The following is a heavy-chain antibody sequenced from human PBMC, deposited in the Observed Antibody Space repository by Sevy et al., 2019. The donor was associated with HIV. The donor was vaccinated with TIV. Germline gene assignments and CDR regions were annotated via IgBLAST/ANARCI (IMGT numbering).Heavy chain of an antibody. D-gene: IGHD3-22*01. CDR3: ARSTDYYDNSGYDS. Sequence: GGSLRLSCAASGFPFSYYTMNWVCQAPGKGLEWVSSISSGSSYIFYADSMKGRFTVSRDNAKNSLFLQMNSLRDEDTALYYCARSTDYYDNSGYDSWGRRTLVTVSS. V-gene: IGHV3-21*03. CDR2: ISSGSSYI. CDR1: GFPFSYYT. J-gene: IGHJ4*02.